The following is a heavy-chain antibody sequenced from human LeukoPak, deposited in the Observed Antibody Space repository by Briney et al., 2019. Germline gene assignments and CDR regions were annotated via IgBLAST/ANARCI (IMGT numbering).Heavy chain of an antibody. Sequence: SVRVSSKDSGGTFIIYAISWVRQAPGEGGERMGGIIPIFGTANYTQKFQGRVTITADESTTTAYIELSSLRSEDTAVYYCATPAGGYSYVLYFDFCCQGTLVTVSS. CDR3: ATPAGGYSYVLYFDF. V-gene: IGHV1-69*01. J-gene: IGHJ4*02. D-gene: IGHD5-18*01. CDR2: IIPIFGTA. CDR1: GGTFIIYA.